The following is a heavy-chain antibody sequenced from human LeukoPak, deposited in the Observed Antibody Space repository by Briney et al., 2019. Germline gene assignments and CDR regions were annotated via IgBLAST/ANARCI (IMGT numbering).Heavy chain of an antibody. D-gene: IGHD5-24*01. V-gene: IGHV4-30-2*01. J-gene: IGHJ4*02. CDR2: IYHSGST. Sequence: SQTLSLTCAVSGGSISSGSYSWSWIRQPPGKGLEWIGYIYHSGSTYYNPSLKSRVTISIDRSKNQFSLKLSSVTAADTAMYYCARGEMTTAFFDCWGQGTLVTVSS. CDR1: GGSISSGSYS. CDR3: ARGEMTTAFFDC.